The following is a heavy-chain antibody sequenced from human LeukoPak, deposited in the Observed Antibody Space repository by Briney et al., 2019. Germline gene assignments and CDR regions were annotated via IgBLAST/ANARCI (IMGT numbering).Heavy chain of an antibody. V-gene: IGHV1-2*02. J-gene: IGHJ6*03. D-gene: IGHD1-14*01. CDR3: ARGGLTPGYYYYYMDV. Sequence: ASVKVSCKASGYTFTGYYMHWVRQAPGQGLEWMGWINPNSGGTNYAQKFQGRVTITRNTSISTAYMELSSLRSEDTAVYYCARGGLTPGYYYYYMDVWGKGTTVTVSS. CDR2: INPNSGGT. CDR1: GYTFTGYY.